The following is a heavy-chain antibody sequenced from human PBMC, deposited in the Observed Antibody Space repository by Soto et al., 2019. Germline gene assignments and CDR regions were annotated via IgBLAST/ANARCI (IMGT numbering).Heavy chain of an antibody. D-gene: IGHD1-1*01. Sequence: TSETLSLTCTVSCDSISRYYWTWIRQPPGKGLECIGYIYYGGSTNYNPSLKSRVTISIDTSKNQLSLKLSSVTAADTAVYYCAGSTRVATGAFQGEYWGQGTLVTVSS. CDR1: CDSISRYY. J-gene: IGHJ4*02. V-gene: IGHV4-59*01. CDR3: AGSTRVATGAFQGEY. CDR2: IYYGGST.